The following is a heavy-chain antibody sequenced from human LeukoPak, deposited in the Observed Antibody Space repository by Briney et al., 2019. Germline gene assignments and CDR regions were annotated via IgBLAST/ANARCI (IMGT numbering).Heavy chain of an antibody. V-gene: IGHV3-21*01. J-gene: IGHJ6*03. CDR1: GFTFDNYG. Sequence: GGSLRLSCAASGFTFDNYGMNWVRQAPGKGLEWVSSISSSSSYIYYADSVKGRFTISRDNAKNSLYLQMNSLRAEDTAVYYCARKYCSSTSCYYTEDYYYMDVWGKGTTVTVSS. D-gene: IGHD2-2*01. CDR3: ARKYCSSTSCYYTEDYYYMDV. CDR2: ISSSSSYI.